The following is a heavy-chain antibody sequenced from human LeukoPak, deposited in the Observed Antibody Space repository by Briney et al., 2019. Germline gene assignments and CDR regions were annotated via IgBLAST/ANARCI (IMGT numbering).Heavy chain of an antibody. CDR1: GFVFSSYA. V-gene: IGHV3-48*01. D-gene: IGHD3-10*01. CDR3: ARDKKGIDY. J-gene: IGHJ4*02. Sequence: GGSLRLSCAASGFVFSSYAMNWVRQAPGKGLEWISYISSDSGTIYYADSMKGRFTISRDNARNSLYLQMNSLRAEDTAVYYCARDKKGIDYWGQGTLVTVTS. CDR2: ISSDSGTI.